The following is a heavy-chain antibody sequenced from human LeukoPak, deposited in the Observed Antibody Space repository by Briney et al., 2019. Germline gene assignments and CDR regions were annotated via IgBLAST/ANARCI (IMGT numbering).Heavy chain of an antibody. V-gene: IGHV3-7*01. J-gene: IGHJ4*02. CDR2: IKQDGSEK. CDR1: GFTFSSYW. CDR3: ARGKSGWYFDY. D-gene: IGHD6-19*01. Sequence: GGSLRLSCAASGFTFSSYWMSWVRQAPGKGLEWVANIKQDGSEKYYVDSVKGRFTISRDNAKNSLYLQMNSLRAEGTAVYYCARGKSGWYFDYWGQGTLVTVSS.